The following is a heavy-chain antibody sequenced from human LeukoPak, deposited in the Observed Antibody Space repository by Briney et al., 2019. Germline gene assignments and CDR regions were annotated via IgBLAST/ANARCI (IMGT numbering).Heavy chain of an antibody. Sequence: GGSLRLSCVASGFTFSSYWMHWVRQAPGKGLAWVSRINSDGSSTSYADCVKGRFTISRDNAKNALYLQMNSLGAEDTAVYYCASGFSDTSGSTWGQGTLVTVSS. J-gene: IGHJ5*02. CDR1: GFTFSSYW. CDR2: INSDGSST. V-gene: IGHV3-74*01. D-gene: IGHD3-22*01. CDR3: ASGFSDTSGST.